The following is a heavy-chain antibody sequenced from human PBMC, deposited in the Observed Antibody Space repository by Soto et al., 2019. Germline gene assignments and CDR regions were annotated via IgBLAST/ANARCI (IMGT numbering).Heavy chain of an antibody. V-gene: IGHV4-59*13. J-gene: IGHJ4*02. CDR1: GSSIVTYY. D-gene: IGHD2-8*01. CDR3: ARDGYCTNGVCYGGGGPFDY. CDR2: IFYSGST. Sequence: PSETLSLTCTVSGSSIVTYYWNWSRQSPGKGLEWIGYIFYSGSTNYNPSLKSRLTLSVDTSKNQVSLKLSSVTAADTAVYYCARDGYCTNGVCYGGGGPFDYWGQGTLVTVSS.